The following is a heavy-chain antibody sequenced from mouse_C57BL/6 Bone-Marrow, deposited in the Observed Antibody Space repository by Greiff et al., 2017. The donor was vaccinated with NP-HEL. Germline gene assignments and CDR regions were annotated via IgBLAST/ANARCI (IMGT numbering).Heavy chain of an antibody. CDR2: INPNNGGT. Sequence: VHVKQSGPELVKPGASVKMSCKASGYTFTDYNMHWVKQSHGKSLEWIGYINPNNGGTSYNQKFKGKATLTVNKSSSTAYMELRSLTSEDSAVYYCARYYYGSRYYFDYWGQGTTLTVSS. J-gene: IGHJ2*01. CDR3: ARYYYGSRYYFDY. CDR1: GYTFTDYN. D-gene: IGHD1-1*01. V-gene: IGHV1-22*01.